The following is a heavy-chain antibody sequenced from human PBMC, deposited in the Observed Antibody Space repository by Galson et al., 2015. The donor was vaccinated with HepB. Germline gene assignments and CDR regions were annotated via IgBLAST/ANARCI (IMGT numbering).Heavy chain of an antibody. D-gene: IGHD1-26*01. V-gene: IGHV3-23*01. Sequence: SLRLSCAASGFTFSNYAMSWVRQAPGKGLEWVSAISGSGGSTYYADSVKGRFTISRDNSKNTLYLQMNSLRAEDTAVYYCAKLGGVGATTRTPFDYWGQGTLVTVSS. CDR3: AKLGGVGATTRTPFDY. CDR2: ISGSGGST. J-gene: IGHJ4*02. CDR1: GFTFSNYA.